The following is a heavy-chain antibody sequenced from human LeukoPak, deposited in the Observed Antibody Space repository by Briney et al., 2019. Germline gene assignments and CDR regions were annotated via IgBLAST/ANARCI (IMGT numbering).Heavy chain of an antibody. Sequence: PSETLSLTCTVSGASISSSSYYWTWIRQPPGKGLEWIGYIYYSGSTNYNPSLKSRVTISVDTSKNQFSLKVSSATAADTAVYYCARDRYGDPPDYWGQGTLVTVSS. V-gene: IGHV4-61*01. CDR3: ARDRYGDPPDY. J-gene: IGHJ4*02. CDR2: IYYSGST. CDR1: GASISSSSYY. D-gene: IGHD4-17*01.